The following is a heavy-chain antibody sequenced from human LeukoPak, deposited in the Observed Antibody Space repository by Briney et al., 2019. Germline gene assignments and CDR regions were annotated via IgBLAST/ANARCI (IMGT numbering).Heavy chain of an antibody. D-gene: IGHD3-10*01. CDR1: SGFISRGSYY. Sequence: PSETMSPTCTLSSGFISRGSYYWSWLRHPPGKGLEGSGHIFHSWRTPYTPSLKSRLTISIETPKSHFSLKLSSVTAAHTAVYFCARVPRDGWFGGRGDYWGQGTLVTVSS. CDR3: ARVPRDGWFGGRGDY. V-gene: IGHV4-30-4*01. CDR2: IFHSWRT. J-gene: IGHJ4*02.